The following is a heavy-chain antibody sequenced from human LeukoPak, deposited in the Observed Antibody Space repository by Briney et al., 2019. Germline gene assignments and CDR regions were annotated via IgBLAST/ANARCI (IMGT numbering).Heavy chain of an antibody. J-gene: IGHJ3*02. CDR2: ISAYNGNT. Sequence: GASVKVSCKASGYTFTSYGISWVRQAPGQGLEWMGWISAYNGNTNYAQKFQGRVTITADESTSTAYMELSSLRSEDTAVYYCARGRVPSSGRPDAFDIWGQGTMVTVSS. V-gene: IGHV1-18*01. CDR1: GYTFTSYG. CDR3: ARGRVPSSGRPDAFDI. D-gene: IGHD6-19*01.